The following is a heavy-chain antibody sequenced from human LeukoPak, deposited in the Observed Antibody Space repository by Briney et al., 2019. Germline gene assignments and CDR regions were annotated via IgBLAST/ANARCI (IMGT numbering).Heavy chain of an antibody. CDR2: INHSGST. V-gene: IGHV4-34*01. D-gene: IGHD3-22*01. J-gene: IGHJ4*02. Sequence: SETLSLTCAVYGGSCSGYYWSWIRQPPGKGLEWIGEINHSGSTNYNPSLKSRVTISVDTSKNQFSLKLSSVTAADTAVYYCARGNYYDSRRFDYWGQGTLVTVSS. CDR3: ARGNYYDSRRFDY. CDR1: GGSCSGYY.